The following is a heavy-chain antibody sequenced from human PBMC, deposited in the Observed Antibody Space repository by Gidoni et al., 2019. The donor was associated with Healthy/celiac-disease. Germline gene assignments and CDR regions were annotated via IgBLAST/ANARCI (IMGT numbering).Heavy chain of an antibody. D-gene: IGHD3-22*01. CDR2: MNPNSGNT. CDR3: ARGLDYYDSSGYYHTNDY. V-gene: IGHV1-8*01. Sequence: QVQLVQSGAEVKKPGASVKVSCKASGYTFTSYDINWVRQATGQGLEWMGWMNPNSGNTGYEQKFQGRVTMTRNTSISTAYMELSSLRSEDTAVYYCARGLDYYDSSGYYHTNDYWGQGTLVTVSS. J-gene: IGHJ4*02. CDR1: GYTFTSYD.